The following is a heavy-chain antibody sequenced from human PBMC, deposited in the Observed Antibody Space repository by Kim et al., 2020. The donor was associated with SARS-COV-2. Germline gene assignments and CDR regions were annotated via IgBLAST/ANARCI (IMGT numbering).Heavy chain of an antibody. CDR1: GGSISSYY. CDR2: IYYSGST. V-gene: IGHV4-59*13. D-gene: IGHD3-9*01. CDR3: ARVYTYYDILTGYGAEYFQH. J-gene: IGHJ1*01. Sequence: SETLSLTCTVSGGSISSYYWSWIRQPPGKGLEWIGYIYYSGSTNYNPSLKSRVTISVDTSKNQFSLKLSSVTAADTAVYYCARVYTYYDILTGYGAEYFQHWGQGTLVTVSS.